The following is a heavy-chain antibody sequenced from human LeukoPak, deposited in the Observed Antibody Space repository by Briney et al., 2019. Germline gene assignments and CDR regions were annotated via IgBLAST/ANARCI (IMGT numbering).Heavy chain of an antibody. V-gene: IGHV3-23*01. Sequence: PGGSLRLSCVASGITFNNAWMSWVRQAPGKGLEWVSGISSGGVSTYYADSVKGRFSISRDNSKNTLYLQMNSLRAEDTAAYYCAKEPYSGSQLLDYWGQGTLVTVSS. D-gene: IGHD1-26*01. CDR2: ISSGGVST. J-gene: IGHJ4*02. CDR3: AKEPYSGSQLLDY. CDR1: GITFNNAW.